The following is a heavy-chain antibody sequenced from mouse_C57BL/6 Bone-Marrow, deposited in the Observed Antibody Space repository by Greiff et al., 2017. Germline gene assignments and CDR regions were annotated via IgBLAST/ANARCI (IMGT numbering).Heavy chain of an antibody. CDR3: ARDPEAMDY. CDR2: ISPGGSYT. Sequence: EVQRVESGGGLVKPGGSLKLSCAASGFTFSSYSMSWVRQTPEQRLEWVATISPGGSYTYYPDNVKGRFTLSGDHASSTLYLQMSHLTSEDTAVYYCARDPEAMDYWGQGTTVTVSS. J-gene: IGHJ4*01. CDR1: GFTFSSYS. V-gene: IGHV5-4*01.